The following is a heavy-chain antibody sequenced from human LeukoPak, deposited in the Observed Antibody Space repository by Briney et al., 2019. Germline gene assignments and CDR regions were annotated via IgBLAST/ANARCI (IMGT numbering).Heavy chain of an antibody. CDR3: ASWGWVTMVREVDYYYYYMDV. V-gene: IGHV3-48*03. D-gene: IGHD3-10*01. CDR2: ISSSGSTI. CDR1: GFTFSSYE. J-gene: IGHJ6*03. Sequence: GGSLRLSCAASGFTFSSYEMNWVRQAPGKGLEWVSYISSSGSTIYYADSVKGRFTISRDNAKNSLYLQMNSLRAEDTAVYYCASWGWVTMVREVDYYYYYMDVWGKGTTVTVSS.